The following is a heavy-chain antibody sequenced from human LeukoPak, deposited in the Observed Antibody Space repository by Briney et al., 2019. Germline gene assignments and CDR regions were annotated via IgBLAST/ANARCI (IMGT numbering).Heavy chain of an antibody. CDR1: GFTFSSYS. D-gene: IGHD4-17*01. CDR3: ARNRNDYGDYVHDY. V-gene: IGHV3-21*01. J-gene: IGHJ4*02. Sequence: GGSLRLSCVASGFTFSSYSMNWVRQAPGKGLEWVSSISSSSSYIYYADSVKGRFTISRDNAKNSLYLQMNSLRAEDTAVYYCARNRNDYGDYVHDYWGQGTLVTVSS. CDR2: ISSSSSYI.